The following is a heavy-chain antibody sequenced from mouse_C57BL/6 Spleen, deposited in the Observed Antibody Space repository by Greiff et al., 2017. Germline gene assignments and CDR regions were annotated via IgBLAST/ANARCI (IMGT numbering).Heavy chain of an antibody. CDR3: AREKGYYFDY. J-gene: IGHJ2*01. CDR2: ISSGSSTI. CDR1: GFTFSDYG. V-gene: IGHV5-17*01. Sequence: EVQVVESGGGLVKPGGSLKLSCAASGFTFSDYGMHWVRQAPEKGLEWVAYISSGSSTIYYADTVKGRFTISRDNAKNTLFLQMTSLWSEDTAMYYCAREKGYYFDYWGQGTTRTVSS.